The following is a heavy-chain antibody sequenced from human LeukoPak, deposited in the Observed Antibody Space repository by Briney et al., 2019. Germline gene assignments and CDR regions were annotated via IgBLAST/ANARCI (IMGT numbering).Heavy chain of an antibody. V-gene: IGHV4-31*03. CDR2: IYYSGST. CDR3: ARDRSYNYGDRVFDY. J-gene: IGHJ4*02. D-gene: IGHD4-17*01. CDR1: GGSISSGGYY. Sequence: SETLSLTCTVSGGSISSGGYYWSWIRQHPGKGLEWLGYIYYSGSTYYNPSLKSRVTISVDTSKNQFSLKLSSVTAADTAVYYCARDRSYNYGDRVFDYWGQGTLVTVSS.